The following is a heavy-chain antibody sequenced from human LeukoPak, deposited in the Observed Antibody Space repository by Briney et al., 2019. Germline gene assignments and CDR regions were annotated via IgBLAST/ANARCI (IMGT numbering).Heavy chain of an antibody. V-gene: IGHV4-31*03. D-gene: IGHD5-18*01. CDR1: GDSISSGGYY. J-gene: IGHJ4*02. CDR2: IYYSGST. CDR3: ARGGYSYGYNY. Sequence: SQTLSLTCTVSGDSISSGGYYWSWIRQHPGKGLEWIGYIYYSGSTYYNPSLKSRVTISVDTSKNQFSLKLSSVTAADTAVYYCARGGYSYGYNYWGQGTLVTVSS.